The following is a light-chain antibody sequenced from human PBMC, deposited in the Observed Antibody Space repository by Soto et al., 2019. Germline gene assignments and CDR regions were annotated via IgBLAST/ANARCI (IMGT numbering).Light chain of an antibody. CDR1: QPIASN. CDR2: GAS. V-gene: IGKV3D-15*01. Sequence: EIMMTQSPATVSVSPGDRAALSCRASQPIASNVAWYQQRPGQPPSLLIYGASTRAPDVPDGFTGSGSGTQFTLTIISLHSEDFATSFCQKYNNWPYTFGQGTTVEI. J-gene: IGKJ2*01. CDR3: QKYNNWPYT.